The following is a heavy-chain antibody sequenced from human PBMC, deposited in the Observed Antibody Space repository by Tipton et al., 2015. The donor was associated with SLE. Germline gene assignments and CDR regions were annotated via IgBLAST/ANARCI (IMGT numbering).Heavy chain of an antibody. J-gene: IGHJ4*02. CDR1: GGAIRNSPYY. Sequence: LRLSCHVAGGAIRNSPYYWAWIRQPPGKRLEWIGSVFDTRYTAYNPSLEGRMSISVDTSNNEFSLKLSSVTAADTAVYFCARQDLGRAATLTFDIWGLGTLVTVSS. D-gene: IGHD6-25*01. V-gene: IGHV4-39*01. CDR3: ARQDLGRAATLTFDI. CDR2: VFDTRYT.